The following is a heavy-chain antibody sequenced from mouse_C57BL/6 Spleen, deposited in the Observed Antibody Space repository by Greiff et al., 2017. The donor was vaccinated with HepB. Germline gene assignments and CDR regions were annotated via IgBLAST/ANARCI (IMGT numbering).Heavy chain of an antibody. D-gene: IGHD1-1*01. CDR1: GYTFTDYE. CDR3: VYGSSFPWFAY. CDR2: IDPETGGT. V-gene: IGHV1-15*01. Sequence: VQLQQSGAELVRPGASVTLSCKASGYTFTDYEMHWVKQTPVHGLEWIGAIDPETGGTAYNQKFKGKAILTADNSSSTAYMELRSLTSEDSAVYYCVYGSSFPWFAYWGQGTLVTVSA. J-gene: IGHJ3*01.